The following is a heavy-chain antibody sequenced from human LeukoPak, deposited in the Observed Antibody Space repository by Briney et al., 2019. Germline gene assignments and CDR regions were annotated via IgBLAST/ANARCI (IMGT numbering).Heavy chain of an antibody. V-gene: IGHV3-23*01. J-gene: IGHJ6*02. CDR3: AKSTDYDFWSERDRVDL. CDR2: IWGSGGQT. CDR1: GFTFGNYA. D-gene: IGHD3-3*01. Sequence: PGGSLRLSCAASGFTFGNYAMNWVRQAPGRGLEWVSAIWGSGGQTYCADSVKGRFTISRDNSRNTTYLEMNRLRTEDQAEYYCAKSTDYDFWSERDRVDLWGQGTTVTVSS.